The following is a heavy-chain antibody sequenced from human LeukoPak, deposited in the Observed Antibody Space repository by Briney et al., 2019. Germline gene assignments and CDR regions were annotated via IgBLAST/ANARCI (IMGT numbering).Heavy chain of an antibody. CDR1: GFTVSSNY. J-gene: IGHJ4*02. CDR2: IYSGGST. Sequence: GGSLRLSCAASGFTVSSNYMSWVRQAPGKGLEWVSVIYSGGSTYYADSVKDRFTISRDNSKNTLYLQMNSLRAEDTAVYYCARTEYYYDSSGYRPFDYWGQGTLVTVSS. CDR3: ARTEYYYDSSGYRPFDY. D-gene: IGHD3-22*01. V-gene: IGHV3-53*01.